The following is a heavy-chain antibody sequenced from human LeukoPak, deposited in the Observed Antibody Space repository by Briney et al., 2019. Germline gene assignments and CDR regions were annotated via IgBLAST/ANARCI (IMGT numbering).Heavy chain of an antibody. J-gene: IGHJ4*02. CDR1: GFTFSTYT. Sequence: GGPLRLSCAASGFTFSTYTMNWVRQAPGKGLEWVSSISASTSYINYAGSVKGRFTISRDNAENSLYLQMNSLRAEDTAVYYCARDRGADYWGQGTLVTVSS. V-gene: IGHV3-21*01. D-gene: IGHD5-12*01. CDR3: ARDRGADY. CDR2: ISASTSYI.